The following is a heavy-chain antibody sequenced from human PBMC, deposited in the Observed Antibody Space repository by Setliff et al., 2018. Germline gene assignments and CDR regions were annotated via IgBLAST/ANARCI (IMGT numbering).Heavy chain of an antibody. J-gene: IGHJ4*02. CDR1: GGSVGSDFSY. D-gene: IGHD3-10*01. Sequence: SETLSLTCTVSGGSVGSDFSYWTWIRQPAGKGLEWIGQIYTTWSTNYNPSLKSRVTISLDASKNEFSLRLTSVTAADTAVYYCARDVGGEGYFDSWGQGTLVTVSS. CDR2: IYTTWST. V-gene: IGHV4-61*09. CDR3: ARDVGGEGYFDS.